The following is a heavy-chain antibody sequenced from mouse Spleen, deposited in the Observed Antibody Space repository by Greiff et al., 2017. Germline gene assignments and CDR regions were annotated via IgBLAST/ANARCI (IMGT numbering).Heavy chain of an antibody. CDR1: GFTFSSYA. V-gene: IGHV5-9-3*01. CDR3: ARGTTAYYYAMDY. D-gene: IGHD1-2*01. Sequence: EVQVVESGGGLVKLGGSLKLSCAASGFTFSSYAMSWVRQTPEKRLEWVATISSGGGNTYYPDSVKGRFTISRDNAKNTLYLQMSSLKSEDTAMYYCARGTTAYYYAMDYWGQGTSVTVSS. CDR2: ISSGGGNT. J-gene: IGHJ4*01.